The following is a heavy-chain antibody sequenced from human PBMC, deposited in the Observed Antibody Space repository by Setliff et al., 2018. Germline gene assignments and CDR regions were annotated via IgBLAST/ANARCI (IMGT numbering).Heavy chain of an antibody. V-gene: IGHV1-3*01. CDR1: GYTFTSYA. Sequence: ASVQVSCQASGYTFTSYAMHWVRQAPGKRREWMGWINAGNGNTKYSQTFQGRVTMTRDTSANTAYMELSSPRSEDTAVYYCARDTYIGDFWTGYYIQSQFDPWGQGTLVTVSS. D-gene: IGHD3-3*01. CDR3: ARDTYIGDFWTGYYIQSQFDP. CDR2: INAGNGNT. J-gene: IGHJ5*02.